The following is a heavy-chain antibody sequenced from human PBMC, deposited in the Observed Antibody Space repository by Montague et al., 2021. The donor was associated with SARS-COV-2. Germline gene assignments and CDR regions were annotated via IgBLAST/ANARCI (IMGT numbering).Heavy chain of an antibody. CDR3: TRDYRSIVGGVLDI. J-gene: IGHJ3*02. CDR2: ISTSAYTT. CDR1: GFTFSNYD. D-gene: IGHD3-16*01. Sequence: SLRLSCAASGFTFSNYDMNWVRQAPGKGPEWISYISTSAYTTSYAGSVKGRFTISRDNGKNSLYLQMNSLRVEDTAVYYCTRDYRSIVGGVLDIWGQGTKVPVSS. V-gene: IGHV3-48*03.